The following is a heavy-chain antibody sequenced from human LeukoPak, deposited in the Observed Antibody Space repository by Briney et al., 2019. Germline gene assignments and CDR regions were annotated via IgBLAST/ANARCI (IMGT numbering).Heavy chain of an antibody. CDR1: GGAVSSGNYY. J-gene: IGHJ4*02. Sequence: SETLSLTCTVSGGAVSSGNYYWSWIRQPPGKGLEWIGYIYYSGSTNYNPSLKSRVTISVDTSKNQFSLKLSSVTAADTAVYYCARVKDPDSGYARRFDYWGQGTLVTVSS. D-gene: IGHD5-12*01. CDR2: IYYSGST. V-gene: IGHV4-61*01. CDR3: ARVKDPDSGYARRFDY.